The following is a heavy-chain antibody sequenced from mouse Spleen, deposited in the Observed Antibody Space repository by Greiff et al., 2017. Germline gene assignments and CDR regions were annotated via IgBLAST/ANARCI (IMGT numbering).Heavy chain of an antibody. CDR1: GYAFSSSW. V-gene: IGHV1-82*01. Sequence: QVQLQQSGPELVKPGASVKISCKASGYAFSSSWMNWVKQRPGKGLEWIGRIYPGDGDTNYNGKFKGKATLTADKSSSTAYMQLSSLTSEDSAVYFCARGSTMIYAMDYWGQGTSVTVSS. CDR3: ARGSTMIYAMDY. J-gene: IGHJ4*01. D-gene: IGHD2-4*01. CDR2: IYPGDGDT.